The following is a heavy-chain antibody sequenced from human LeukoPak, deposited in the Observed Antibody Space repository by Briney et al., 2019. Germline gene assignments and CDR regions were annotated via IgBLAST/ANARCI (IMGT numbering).Heavy chain of an antibody. CDR2: IYTSGST. CDR1: GGSISSYY. V-gene: IGHV4-4*07. J-gene: IGHJ4*02. Sequence: SETLSLTCTVSGGSISSYYWSWIRQPAGKGLEWIGRIYTSGSTNYTPSLKSRVTMSVDTSKNQFSLKLSSVTAADTAVYYCASSDSSGYLTTSGSNFDYWGQGTLVTVSS. CDR3: ASSDSSGYLTTSGSNFDY. D-gene: IGHD3-22*01.